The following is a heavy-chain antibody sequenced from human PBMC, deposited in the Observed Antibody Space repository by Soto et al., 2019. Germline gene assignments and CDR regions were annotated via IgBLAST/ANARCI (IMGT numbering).Heavy chain of an antibody. CDR1: GGSICSGGYS. D-gene: IGHD3-10*01. CDR2: IYHSGST. J-gene: IGHJ4*02. CDR3: ARVSNGSGSPYYDY. Sequence: SETLSLTCAVSGGSICSGGYSWSWIRQPPGKGLEWIGYIYHSGSTYYNPSLKSRVTISVDRSKNHFSLKLSSVTAADTAVYYCARVSNGSGSPYYDYWGQGTLVTVSS. V-gene: IGHV4-30-2*01.